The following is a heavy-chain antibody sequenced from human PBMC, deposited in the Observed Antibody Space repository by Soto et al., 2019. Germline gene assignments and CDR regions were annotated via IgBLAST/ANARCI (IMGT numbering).Heavy chain of an antibody. Sequence: QVQLVQSGPEVKKPGSSVKVSCKTSGGTLSSFITYPINWVRQAPGQGPEWMGGIVPNVGTVNYAQRFQGRVTITADKSTGTAYRELNNLRSEDTARYYCARRDTSGCLRDFDTWGQGTLVTVS. CDR2: IVPNVGTV. J-gene: IGHJ4*02. D-gene: IGHD3-3*01. V-gene: IGHV1-69*06. CDR1: GGTLSSFITYP. CDR3: ARRDTSGCLRDFDT.